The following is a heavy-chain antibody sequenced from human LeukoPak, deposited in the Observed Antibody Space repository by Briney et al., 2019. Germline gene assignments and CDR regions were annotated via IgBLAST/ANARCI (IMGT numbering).Heavy chain of an antibody. V-gene: IGHV3-7*01. CDR3: AKGGRGNGEVY. J-gene: IGHJ4*02. CDR1: GFTLSCYW. CDR2: IKQDGSEK. Sequence: PGGSLRLSCAVSGFTLSCYWMNWVRQAPGKGLEWVANIKQDGSEKNYVDSVKGRFTISRDNAKSSLFLQMNDLRAEDTAVYYCAKGGRGNGEVYWGQGTLVTVSS. D-gene: IGHD2-8*01.